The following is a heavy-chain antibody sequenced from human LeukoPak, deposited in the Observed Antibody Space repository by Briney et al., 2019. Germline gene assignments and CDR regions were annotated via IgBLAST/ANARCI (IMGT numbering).Heavy chain of an antibody. V-gene: IGHV4-59*12. CDR1: GGSISSYY. Sequence: SETLSLTCTVSGGSISSYYWSWIRQPAGKGLEWIGYIYYSGSTNYNPSLKSRVTISVDTSKNQFSLKLSSVTAADTAVYYCARDLSTLYYDILTGYYRGEGFDPWGQGTLVTVSS. D-gene: IGHD3-9*01. J-gene: IGHJ5*02. CDR2: IYYSGST. CDR3: ARDLSTLYYDILTGYYRGEGFDP.